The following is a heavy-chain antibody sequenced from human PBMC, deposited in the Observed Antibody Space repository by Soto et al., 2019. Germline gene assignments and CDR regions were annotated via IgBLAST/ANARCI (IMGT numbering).Heavy chain of an antibody. CDR3: ARESETYYYDSSGYKDY. V-gene: IGHV3-33*08. CDR2: IWYDGSNK. J-gene: IGHJ4*02. D-gene: IGHD3-22*01. Sequence: GGSLRLSCVASGFSFSSQAMHWVRQAPGKGLEWVAVIWYDGSNKYYADSVKGRFTISRDNSKNTLYLQMNSLRAEDTAVYYCARESETYYYDSSGYKDYWGQGTLVTVSS. CDR1: GFSFSSQA.